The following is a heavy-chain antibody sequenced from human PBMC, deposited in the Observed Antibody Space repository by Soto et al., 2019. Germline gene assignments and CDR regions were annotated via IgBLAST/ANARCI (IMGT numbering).Heavy chain of an antibody. D-gene: IGHD3-10*01. CDR1: GGSISSSSYY. CDR3: ARHTPMVRGARGWFDP. J-gene: IGHJ5*02. V-gene: IGHV4-39*01. Sequence: SETLSLTCTVSGGSISSSSYYWGWIRQPPGKGLEWIGSIYYSGSTYYNTSLKSRVTISEDTSKNQLSLKLSSVTAADTAVYYCARHTPMVRGARGWFDPWGQGTLVTVSS. CDR2: IYYSGST.